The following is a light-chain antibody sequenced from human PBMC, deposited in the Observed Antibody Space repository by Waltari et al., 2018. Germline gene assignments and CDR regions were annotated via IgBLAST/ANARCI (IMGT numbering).Light chain of an antibody. V-gene: IGLV2-8*01. CDR2: EVS. Sequence: QSALTQPPSASGSPGQSVTISCTGTDSDIGAFNFVSWYQQHPGQVPRLIIFEVSKRASGVPDRFSGSKSGNSASLTVSGLRPEDEAHYYCTAYGGKDNYIVFGGGTKVTVL. J-gene: IGLJ3*02. CDR1: DSDIGAFNF. CDR3: TAYGGKDNYIV.